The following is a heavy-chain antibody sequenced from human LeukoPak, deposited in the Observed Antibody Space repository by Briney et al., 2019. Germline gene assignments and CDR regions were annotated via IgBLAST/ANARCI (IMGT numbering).Heavy chain of an antibody. J-gene: IGHJ6*03. V-gene: IGHV3-48*04. Sequence: HPGGSLRLSCAASGFTFNYYSMNWFRQAPGKGLEWISYITSSSTTIYYADSVRGRFTVSRDNAKDSLYLQMNSLRAEDTAVYYCARDSSSVLRADYYMDVWGKGTTVTVSS. CDR3: ARDSSSVLRADYYMDV. CDR2: ITSSSTTI. D-gene: IGHD6-6*01. CDR1: GFTFNYYS.